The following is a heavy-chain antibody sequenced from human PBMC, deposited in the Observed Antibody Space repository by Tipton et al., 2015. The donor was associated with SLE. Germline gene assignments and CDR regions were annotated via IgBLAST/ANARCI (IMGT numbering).Heavy chain of an antibody. Sequence: TLSLTCSVSTYSISNGHYWAWVRQPPGKGLEWIGTVYHTGNTYYNPSLKSRVTMSVDTSKNQLSLKLRSVTAADTAVYYCASSFPSPLNSYGQGTFDYWGQGTLVTVSS. CDR2: VYHTGNT. D-gene: IGHD5-18*01. CDR1: TYSISNGHY. V-gene: IGHV4-38-2*01. CDR3: ASSFPSPLNSYGQGTFDY. J-gene: IGHJ4*02.